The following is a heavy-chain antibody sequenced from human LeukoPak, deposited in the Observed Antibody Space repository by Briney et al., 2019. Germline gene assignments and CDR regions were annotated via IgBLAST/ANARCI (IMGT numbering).Heavy chain of an antibody. J-gene: IGHJ5*02. D-gene: IGHD2-2*01. CDR2: ISGSGGST. CDR1: GITFSSYA. CDR3: AKEYRNMPLNWFDP. V-gene: IGHV3-23*01. Sequence: GGSLRLSCAASGITFSSYAMSWVRQAPGKELEWVSAISGSGGSTYYADSVKGRFTISRDNSKNTLYLQMNSLRAEDTAVYYCAKEYRNMPLNWFDPWGQGTLVTVSS.